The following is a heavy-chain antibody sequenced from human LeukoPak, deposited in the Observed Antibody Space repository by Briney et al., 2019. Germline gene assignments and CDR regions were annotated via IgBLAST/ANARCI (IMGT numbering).Heavy chain of an antibody. Sequence: GGSLRLSCAASGFTVSSNYMSWVRQAPGKGLEWVSVIYSGGSTYYADSVKGRFTISRDNAKNTLYLQMNSLRAEDTAVYYCAGGRDSTQLYFDSWGQGTLVTVSS. V-gene: IGHV3-53*01. D-gene: IGHD2-15*01. CDR2: IYSGGST. J-gene: IGHJ4*02. CDR1: GFTVSSNY. CDR3: AGGRDSTQLYFDS.